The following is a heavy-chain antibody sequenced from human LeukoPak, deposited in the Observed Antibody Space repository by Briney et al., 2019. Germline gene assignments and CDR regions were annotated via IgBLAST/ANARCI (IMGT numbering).Heavy chain of an antibody. CDR1: GHSVTNSW. V-gene: IGHV5-51*01. Sequence: GVSLNISCNGSGHSVTNSWIAWVGEMPGKGLEWMGIIYPDDSDTRYSPSFQGQVTMSADKSITTAYLQWSSLKASDTAMYYCARHMKWGLRDAFAIWGQGTMVTVSS. CDR3: ARHMKWGLRDAFAI. J-gene: IGHJ3*02. D-gene: IGHD1-26*01. CDR2: IYPDDSDT.